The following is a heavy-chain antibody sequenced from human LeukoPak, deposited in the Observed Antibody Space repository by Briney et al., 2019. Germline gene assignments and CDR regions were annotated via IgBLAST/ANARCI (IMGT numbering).Heavy chain of an antibody. Sequence: GGSLRLSCAASGFTFSSYGMSRVRQAPGKGLEWVSSIGDSRGSTYYADSVKGRFTISRDNSKNTLYLQMNSLRAEDTAVYYCAKAPAGPEYSSSWKFGYNWFDPWGQGTLVTVSS. D-gene: IGHD6-13*01. CDR2: IGDSRGST. J-gene: IGHJ5*02. V-gene: IGHV3-23*01. CDR3: AKAPAGPEYSSSWKFGYNWFDP. CDR1: GFTFSSYG.